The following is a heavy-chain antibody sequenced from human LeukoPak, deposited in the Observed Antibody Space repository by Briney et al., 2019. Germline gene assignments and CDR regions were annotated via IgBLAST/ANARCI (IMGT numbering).Heavy chain of an antibody. J-gene: IGHJ5*02. D-gene: IGHD4-17*01. Sequence: SVKVSCKAPGGTFSSYTISWVRQAPGQGLEWMGRIIPILGIANYAQKFQGRVTITRNTSISTAYMELSSLRSEDTAVYYCARGTPYGDYNRREFDPWGQGTLVTVSS. CDR3: ARGTPYGDYNRREFDP. CDR2: IIPILGIA. V-gene: IGHV1-69*02. CDR1: GGTFSSYT.